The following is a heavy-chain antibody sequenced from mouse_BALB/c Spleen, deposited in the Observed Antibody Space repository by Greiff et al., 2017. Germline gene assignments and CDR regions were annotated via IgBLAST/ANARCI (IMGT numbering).Heavy chain of an antibody. V-gene: IGHV1-69*02. J-gene: IGHJ3*01. Sequence: VQLQQPGAELVRPGASVKLSCKAPGSPFPSYWLNWVKQRPGQGLEWIGNIYPSDSYTNYNQKFKDKATLTVDKSSSTAYMQLSSPTSEDSAVYYGTRNYGEADWGQGTLVTVSA. CDR1: GSPFPSYW. CDR2: IYPSDSYT. CDR3: TRNYGEAD. D-gene: IGHD1-1*01.